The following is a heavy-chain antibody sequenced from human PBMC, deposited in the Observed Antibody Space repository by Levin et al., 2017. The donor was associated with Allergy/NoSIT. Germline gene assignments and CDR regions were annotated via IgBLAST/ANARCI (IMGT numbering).Heavy chain of an antibody. CDR3: AKDMRNCSGGSCYSSLLYYYYYGMDV. V-gene: IGHV3-30*18. D-gene: IGHD2-15*01. CDR1: GFTFSSYG. J-gene: IGHJ6*02. CDR2: ISYDGSNK. Sequence: SCAASGFTFSSYGMHWVRQAPGKGLEWVAVISYDGSNKYYADSVKGRFTISRDNSKNTLYLQMNSLRAEDTAVYYCAKDMRNCSGGSCYSSLLYYYYYGMDVWGQGTTVTVSS.